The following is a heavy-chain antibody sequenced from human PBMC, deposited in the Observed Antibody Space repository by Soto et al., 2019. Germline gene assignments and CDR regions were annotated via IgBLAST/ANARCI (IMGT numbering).Heavy chain of an antibody. CDR3: AKEGHGDYYYYGMDV. CDR1: GFTFSSYG. J-gene: IGHJ6*02. CDR2: ISYDGSNK. Sequence: GGSLRLSCAASGFTFSSYGMHWVRQAPGKGLEWVAVISYDGSNKYYADSVKGRFTISRDNSKNTLYLQMNSLRAEDTAVYYCAKEGHGDYYYYGMDVWGQGTTVTVSS. D-gene: IGHD4-17*01. V-gene: IGHV3-30*18.